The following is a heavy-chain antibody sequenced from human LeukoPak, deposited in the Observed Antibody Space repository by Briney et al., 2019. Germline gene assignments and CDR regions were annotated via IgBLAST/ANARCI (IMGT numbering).Heavy chain of an antibody. CDR2: INHSGST. D-gene: IGHD5-18*01. J-gene: IGHJ4*02. V-gene: IGHV4-34*01. CDR3: ARGAWTGDTAMVSYFDY. Sequence: PSETLSLTCAVYGGSFSGYHWSWIRQPPGKGLEWIGEINHSGSTNYNPSLKSRVTISVDTSKNQFSLKLSSVTAADTAVYYCARGAWTGDTAMVSYFDYWGQGTLVTVSS. CDR1: GGSFSGYH.